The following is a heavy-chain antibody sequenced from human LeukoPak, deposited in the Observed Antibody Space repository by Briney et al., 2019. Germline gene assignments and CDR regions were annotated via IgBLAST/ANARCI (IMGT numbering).Heavy chain of an antibody. J-gene: IGHJ4*02. CDR3: ARGNCGGDCYYNLGTYFDS. V-gene: IGHV4-59*01. D-gene: IGHD2-21*02. CDR2: IFYSGGT. CDR1: GGSMSSYY. Sequence: SETLSLTCAVSGGSMSSYYWSWMRQPPGKGLEWIGYIFYSGGTNSNPSLKSRLTISVDTSKNQFSLKLSSVTAADTAVYYCARGNCGGDCYYNLGTYFDSWGQGTLVTVSS.